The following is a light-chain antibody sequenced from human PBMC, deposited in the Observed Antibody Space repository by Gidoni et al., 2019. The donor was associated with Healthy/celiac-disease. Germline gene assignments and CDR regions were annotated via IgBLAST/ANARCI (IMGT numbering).Light chain of an antibody. CDR2: EVS. CDR3: SSYTSSSTLAV. J-gene: IGLJ2*01. CDR1: SSDVGGYNY. V-gene: IGLV2-14*01. Sequence: QSAPTQPASVSGSPGQSITISCTGTSSDVGGYNYVSWYQHHPGKAPKLMIYEVSNRPSGVSNRLSGSKSGNTASLTISGLQAEEEADYYCSSYTSSSTLAVFGGGTKLTVL.